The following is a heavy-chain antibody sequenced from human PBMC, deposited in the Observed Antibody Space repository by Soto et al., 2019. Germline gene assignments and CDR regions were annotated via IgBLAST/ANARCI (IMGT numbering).Heavy chain of an antibody. D-gene: IGHD3-22*01. CDR1: GYSFSNYY. Sequence: EVQLVQSGAEVKKPGESLRISCKGSGYSFSNYYITWVRQMPGKGLEWMGRIDPSDSYTHYSPSFQAHVTISVDKSIPPADMQWSNLKASDTAKDYCARPTEDSGYSISDYGGQGTLVTVSS. CDR3: ARPTEDSGYSISDY. V-gene: IGHV5-10-1*01. J-gene: IGHJ4*02. CDR2: IDPSDSYT.